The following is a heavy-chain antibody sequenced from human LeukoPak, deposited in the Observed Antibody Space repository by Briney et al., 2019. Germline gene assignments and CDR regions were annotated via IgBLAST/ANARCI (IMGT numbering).Heavy chain of an antibody. Sequence: PGGSLRLSCAASGFAFSSYGMTWVRQAPGKGLEWVSAISGSGGNTYYADSVKGRFTISRDNSKNTLYLQMNSLRAEDTAVYYCARDKRVSYYDSSGYFDYWGQGTLVTVSS. CDR2: ISGSGGNT. V-gene: IGHV3-23*01. J-gene: IGHJ4*02. CDR3: ARDKRVSYYDSSGYFDY. D-gene: IGHD3-22*01. CDR1: GFAFSSYG.